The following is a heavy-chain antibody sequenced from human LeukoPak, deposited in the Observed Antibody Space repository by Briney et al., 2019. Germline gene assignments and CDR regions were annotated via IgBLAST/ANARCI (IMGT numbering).Heavy chain of an antibody. CDR3: ARPSQIDYGDYNSPSVGAFDI. D-gene: IGHD4-17*01. V-gene: IGHV3-20*01. Sequence: GGSLRLSCAASEFSVGSNYMTWVRQAPGKGLEWVCGINWNGGSTGFADSVKGRFTISRDNAKNSLYLQMNSLRAEDTALYHCARPSQIDYGDYNSPSVGAFDIWGQGTMVTVSS. J-gene: IGHJ3*02. CDR1: EFSVGSNY. CDR2: INWNGGST.